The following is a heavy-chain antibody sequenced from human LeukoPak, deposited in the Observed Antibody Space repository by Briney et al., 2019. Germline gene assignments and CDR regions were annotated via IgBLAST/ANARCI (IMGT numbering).Heavy chain of an antibody. V-gene: IGHV4-61*02. CDR3: AREDHSSGWYYFDY. J-gene: IGHJ4*02. CDR2: IYTSGST. CDR1: GGSISSGSYY. Sequence: PSETLSLTCTVSGGSISSGSYYWSWIRQPAGKGLEWIGRIYTSGSTNYNPSLKSRVTMSVDTSKNQFSLKLSSVTAADTAVYYCAREDHSSGWYYFDYWGQGTLVTVSS. D-gene: IGHD6-19*01.